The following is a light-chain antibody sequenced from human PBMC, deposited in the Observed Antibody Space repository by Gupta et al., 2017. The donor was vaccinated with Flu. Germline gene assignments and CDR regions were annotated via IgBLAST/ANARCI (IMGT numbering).Light chain of an antibody. Sequence: DIVMTQSPDSLAVSVGESATINCKSSQSVFYNSNNKNYLAWYQQRPGQPPKLLIYWASTRESGVPDRFSGSGSGTDFTLTISSLQAEDVAVYYCKQYYSSLWTFGQGTKVEIK. J-gene: IGKJ1*01. CDR2: WAS. V-gene: IGKV4-1*01. CDR1: QSVFYNSNNKNY. CDR3: KQYYSSLWT.